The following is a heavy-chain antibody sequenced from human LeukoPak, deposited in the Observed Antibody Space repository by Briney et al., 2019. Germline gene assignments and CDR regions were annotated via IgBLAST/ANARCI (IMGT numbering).Heavy chain of an antibody. Sequence: GASVKVSCKASGYTFTGYYMHWVRQAPGQGLEWMGWINPNSGGTNYAQKFQGRVTMTRDTSISTAYMELSRRRSDDTAVYYCGRDRRIAVAGTGMDYWGQGTLVTVSS. V-gene: IGHV1-2*02. CDR3: GRDRRIAVAGTGMDY. CDR2: INPNSGGT. CDR1: GYTFTGYY. D-gene: IGHD6-19*01. J-gene: IGHJ4*02.